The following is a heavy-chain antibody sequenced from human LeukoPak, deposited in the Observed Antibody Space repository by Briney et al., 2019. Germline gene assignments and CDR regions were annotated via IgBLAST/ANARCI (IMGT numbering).Heavy chain of an antibody. CDR1: GFTFSNYE. CDR3: ARTLSGYDSDFDC. Sequence: GGSLRLSCTASGFTFSNYEMNWVRQAPGKGLEWAAYISSSTGTFIYYADSVKGRFTISRDNAKNSLYLQMSSLRAEDTALYYCARTLSGYDSDFDCWGRGALVTVSS. V-gene: IGHV3-48*03. D-gene: IGHD5-12*01. J-gene: IGHJ4*02. CDR2: ISSSTGTFI.